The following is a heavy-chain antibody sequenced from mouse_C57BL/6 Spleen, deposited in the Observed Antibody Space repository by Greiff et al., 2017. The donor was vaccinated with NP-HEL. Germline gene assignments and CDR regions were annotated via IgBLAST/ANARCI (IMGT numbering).Heavy chain of an antibody. CDR3: ARSDSNYPWFAY. Sequence: QVQLKESGAELVKPGASVKISCKASGYAFSSYWMNWVKQRPGKGLEWIGQIYPGDGDTNYNGKFKGKATLTADKSSGTAYMQLSSLTSEDSAVYFCARSDSNYPWFAYWGQGTLVTVSA. CDR1: GYAFSSYW. V-gene: IGHV1-80*01. J-gene: IGHJ3*01. D-gene: IGHD2-5*01. CDR2: IYPGDGDT.